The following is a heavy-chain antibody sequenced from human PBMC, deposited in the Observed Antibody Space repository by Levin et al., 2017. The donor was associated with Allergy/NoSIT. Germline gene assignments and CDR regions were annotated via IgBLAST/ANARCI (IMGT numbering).Heavy chain of an antibody. Sequence: VASVKVSCKASGYTFTSYDINWVRQATGQGLEWMGWMNPNSGNTGYAQKFQGRVTMTRNTSISTAYMELSSLRSEDTAVYYCARSPSLYYDSSARAFDSWGQGTMVTVSS. CDR3: ARSPSLYYDSSARAFDS. CDR1: GYTFTSYD. D-gene: IGHD3-22*01. J-gene: IGHJ3*02. CDR2: MNPNSGNT. V-gene: IGHV1-8*01.